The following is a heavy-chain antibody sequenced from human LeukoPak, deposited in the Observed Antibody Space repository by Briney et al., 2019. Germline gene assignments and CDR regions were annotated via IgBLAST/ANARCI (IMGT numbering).Heavy chain of an antibody. CDR2: IYHSGST. V-gene: IGHV4-38-2*02. J-gene: IGHJ4*02. CDR1: GYAISSGYF. CDR3: GYYDILTGYYV. D-gene: IGHD3-9*01. Sequence: SETLSLTCSVSGYAISSGYFWGWIRQPPGKGLEWIGTIYHSGSTYYNPSLKSRVTISVDTSKNQFSLKLSSVTAADTAVYYCGYYDILTGYYVWGQGTLVTVSS.